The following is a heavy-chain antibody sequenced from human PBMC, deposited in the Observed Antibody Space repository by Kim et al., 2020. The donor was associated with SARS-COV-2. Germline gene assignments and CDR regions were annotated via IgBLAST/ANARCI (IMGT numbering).Heavy chain of an antibody. CDR3: SSRLRGTYYFDY. V-gene: IGHV4-59*08. CDR1: GGSISSYY. D-gene: IGHD3-16*01. CDR2: IYYSGST. Sequence: SETLSLTCTVSGGSISSYYWTWIRQPPGKGLEWFGDIYYSGSTKYNPSLKSRVSISVDTSKNQFSFLLSSVTAADTAVYYCSSRLRGTYYFDYWGQGTLV. J-gene: IGHJ4*02.